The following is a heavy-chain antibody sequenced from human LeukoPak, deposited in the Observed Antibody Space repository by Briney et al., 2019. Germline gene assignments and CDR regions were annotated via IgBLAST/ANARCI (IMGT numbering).Heavy chain of an antibody. CDR1: GFTFSNYG. D-gene: IGHD3-10*01. Sequence: PGGSLRLSCAASGFTFSNYGVHWVRQAPGKGLEWVSFIRFDGSNKYYADSVKGRFTISRDSSKNTLFLQMNSLRPEDTAVYYCARDVRGYYGSGSYLDYWGQGTLVTVSS. CDR2: IRFDGSNK. CDR3: ARDVRGYYGSGSYLDY. V-gene: IGHV3-30*02. J-gene: IGHJ4*02.